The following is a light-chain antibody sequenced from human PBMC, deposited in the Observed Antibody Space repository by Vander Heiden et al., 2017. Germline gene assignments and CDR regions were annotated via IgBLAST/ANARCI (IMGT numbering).Light chain of an antibody. CDR2: GNS. J-gene: IGLJ1*01. CDR3: QSYDSSLSGYV. CDR1: SSNIGAGYD. V-gene: IGLV1-40*01. Sequence: QSVLTQPPSVSGAPGQRVTISCTGCSSNIGAGYDVHWYQQLPGKAPKLLIYGNSNRPSGVPDRFSGSKSGTSASLAITGLQAEDEADYYCQSYDSSLSGYVFGTGTKVTVL.